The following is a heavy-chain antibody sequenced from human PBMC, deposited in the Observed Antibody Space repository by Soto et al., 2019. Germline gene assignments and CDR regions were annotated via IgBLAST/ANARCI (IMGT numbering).Heavy chain of an antibody. J-gene: IGHJ5*02. D-gene: IGHD3-10*01. Sequence: QVQLVQSGAEVKKPGSSVKVSCKASGGTFSSYAISWVRQAPGQGLEWMGGIIPIFGTANYAQKFQGRVTITADESTSTAYMELSSLRSEDTAVYYCASWGNMVRGVTGKKAYNWFDPWGQGTLVTVSS. CDR1: GGTFSSYA. V-gene: IGHV1-69*01. CDR3: ASWGNMVRGVTGKKAYNWFDP. CDR2: IIPIFGTA.